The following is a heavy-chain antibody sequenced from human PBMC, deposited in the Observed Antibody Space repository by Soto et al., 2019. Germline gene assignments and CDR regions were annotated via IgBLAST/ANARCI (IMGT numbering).Heavy chain of an antibody. D-gene: IGHD6-19*01. CDR2: IYPGDSGA. Sequence: ESLKISCKGAGYSFTDYWICCFLQMPVKGLEWMGIIYPGDSGARYSPSFQGQVSISADKSVNTAYLQWGSLKASDTAMYYCARQTTGWFGMDVWGQGTTVTVSS. J-gene: IGHJ6*02. CDR1: GYSFTDYW. CDR3: ARQTTGWFGMDV. V-gene: IGHV5-51*01.